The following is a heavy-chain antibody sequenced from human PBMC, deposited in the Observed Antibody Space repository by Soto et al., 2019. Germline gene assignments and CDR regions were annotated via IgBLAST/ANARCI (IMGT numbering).Heavy chain of an antibody. CDR2: IYYSGST. Sequence: SETLSLTCTVSGGSISSSSYYWSWIRQHPGKGLEWIGYIYYSGSTYYNPSLKSRVTISVDTSKNQFSLKLSSVTAADTAVYYCARVEVPAADPNKAPFDPWGQGTLVTVSS. J-gene: IGHJ5*02. V-gene: IGHV4-31*03. CDR1: GGSISSSSYY. D-gene: IGHD2-2*01. CDR3: ARVEVPAADPNKAPFDP.